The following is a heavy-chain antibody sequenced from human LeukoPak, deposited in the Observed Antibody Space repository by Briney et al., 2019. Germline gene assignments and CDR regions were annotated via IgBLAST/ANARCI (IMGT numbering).Heavy chain of an antibody. Sequence: PSETLSLTCAVYGGSFSGYYWSWIRQPPGKGLEWIGEINHSGSTNYNPSLTSRVTISVDSSNNQFSLKLSSVTAADTAVYYCARGIINDFWSGYYPGTPDYWGQGTLATVSS. CDR2: INHSGST. J-gene: IGHJ4*02. V-gene: IGHV4-34*01. CDR3: ARGIINDFWSGYYPGTPDY. CDR1: GGSFSGYY. D-gene: IGHD3-3*01.